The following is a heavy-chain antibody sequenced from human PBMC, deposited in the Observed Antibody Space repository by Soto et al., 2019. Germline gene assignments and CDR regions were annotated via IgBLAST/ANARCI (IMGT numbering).Heavy chain of an antibody. D-gene: IGHD3-22*01. CDR3: ARQHSSGYYYPSNWFAP. V-gene: IGHV3-21*01. CDR1: VFTFISYS. CDR2: ISSSSSYI. J-gene: IGHJ5*02. Sequence: PGWSLRLACASSVFTFISYSMKWVRQAPGKGLEWVSSISSSSSYIYYADSVKGRFTISRDNAKNSLYLQMNSLRAEDTAVYYCARQHSSGYYYPSNWFAPWGQGTLVTVS.